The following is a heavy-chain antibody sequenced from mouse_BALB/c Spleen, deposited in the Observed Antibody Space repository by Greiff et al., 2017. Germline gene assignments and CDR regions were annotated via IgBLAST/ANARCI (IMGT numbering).Heavy chain of an antibody. D-gene: IGHD2-14*01. CDR3: AHGGYDPFDY. CDR2: ISYDGSN. CDR1: GYSITSGYY. V-gene: IGHV3-6*02. J-gene: IGHJ2*01. Sequence: EVHLVESGPGLVKPSQSLSLTCSVTGYSITSGYYWNWIRQFPGNKLEWMGYISYDGSNNYNPSLKNRISITRDTSKNQFFLKLNSVTTEDTATYYCAHGGYDPFDYWGQGTTLTVSS.